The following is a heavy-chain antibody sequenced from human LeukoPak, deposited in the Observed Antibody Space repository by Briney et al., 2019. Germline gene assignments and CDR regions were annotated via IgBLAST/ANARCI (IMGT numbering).Heavy chain of an antibody. CDR2: ISGSGGST. CDR3: AKDLGVVVPAAMYDY. V-gene: IGHV3-23*01. J-gene: IGHJ4*02. D-gene: IGHD2-2*01. Sequence: GGSLRLSCAASGFTFSSYAMSWVRQAPGKGLEWVSAISGSGGSTYYADSVKGRSTISRDNSKNTLYLQMNSLRAEDTAVYYCAKDLGVVVPAAMYDYWGQGTLVTVSS. CDR1: GFTFSSYA.